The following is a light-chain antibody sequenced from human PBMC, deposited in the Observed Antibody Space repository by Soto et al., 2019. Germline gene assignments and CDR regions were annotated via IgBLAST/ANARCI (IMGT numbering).Light chain of an antibody. CDR2: GAS. V-gene: IGKV3-20*01. CDR1: QSVSSSY. J-gene: IGKJ1*01. CDR3: QQYGSSPRT. Sequence: EVVLTQSPDTLSLSPGERATLSCRASQSVSSSYLAWYQQTPGQAPRLLIYGASSRATGIPDRFSGSGSGTDFTLTISRLEPEDFAVYYCQQYGSSPRTFGQGTMADVK.